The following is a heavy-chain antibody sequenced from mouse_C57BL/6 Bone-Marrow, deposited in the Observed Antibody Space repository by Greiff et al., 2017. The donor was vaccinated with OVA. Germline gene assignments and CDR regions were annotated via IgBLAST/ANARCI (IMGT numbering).Heavy chain of an antibody. CDR3: ARSRFPY. CDR2: IYPGAGDT. Sequence: VQLQQSGPELVKPGASVKISCKASGYAFSSSWMNWVKQRPGKGLEWIGRIYPGAGDTNYNGKFKGKATLTADKSSSPAYLHLSSLTSEDSAVYFWARSRFPYGGQGTLVTVS. V-gene: IGHV1-82*01. J-gene: IGHJ3*01. CDR1: GYAFSSSW.